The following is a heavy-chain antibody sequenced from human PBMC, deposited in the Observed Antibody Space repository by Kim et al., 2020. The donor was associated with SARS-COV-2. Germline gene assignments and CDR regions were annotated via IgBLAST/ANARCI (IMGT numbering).Heavy chain of an antibody. D-gene: IGHD2-8*01. CDR1: GLTFSRAG. Sequence: GGSLRLSCAASGLTFSRAGMHWVRQAPGKGLEWVTFILEDGSDKFYADSVKGRFTISRDNSRNTLSLQMSSLRAEDTAVYYCAKDNGKYYFDYWGQGTM. CDR3: AKDNGKYYFDY. CDR2: ILEDGSDK. J-gene: IGHJ4*02. V-gene: IGHV3-30*18.